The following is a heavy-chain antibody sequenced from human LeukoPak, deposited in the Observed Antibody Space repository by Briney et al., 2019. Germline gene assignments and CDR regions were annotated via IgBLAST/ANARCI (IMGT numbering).Heavy chain of an antibody. Sequence: GGSLRLSCVASGFTFSSYWMAWVRQAPGKGLEWVANTNQDGSEKNYVDSVKGRLTISKDNAKNSLCLQMNSLRAEDTAMYYCARDRGYSTFDMWGQGTMVTVSS. CDR2: TNQDGSEK. CDR3: ARDRGYSTFDM. V-gene: IGHV3-7*05. J-gene: IGHJ3*02. CDR1: GFTFSSYW. D-gene: IGHD5-18*01.